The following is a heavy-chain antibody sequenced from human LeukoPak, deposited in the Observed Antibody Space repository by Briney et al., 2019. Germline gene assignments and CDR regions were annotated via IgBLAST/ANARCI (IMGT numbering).Heavy chain of an antibody. D-gene: IGHD5-18*01. CDR3: ARVDTAMRNFDY. J-gene: IGHJ4*02. CDR1: RFTFSSYA. CDR2: ISGSGGST. V-gene: IGHV3-23*01. Sequence: PGGSLRLSCAASRFTFSSYAMSWVRQAPGKGLEWVSAISGSGGSTYYADSVKGRFTISRDNSKNTLYLQMNSLRAEDTAVYYCARVDTAMRNFDYWGQGTLVTVSS.